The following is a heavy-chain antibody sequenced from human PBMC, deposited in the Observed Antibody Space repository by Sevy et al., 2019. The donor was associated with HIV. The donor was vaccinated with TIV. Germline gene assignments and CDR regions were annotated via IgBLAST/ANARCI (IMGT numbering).Heavy chain of an antibody. D-gene: IGHD1-26*01. CDR1: GDSIRNFY. CDR2: SYYSGST. CDR3: ARASPEHYYGMDV. Sequence: SETLSLTCSVSGDSIRNFYRSWIRQPPGKGLEWIGYSYYSGSTNYNPSLKSRVTISVDTSQNQFSLKLRSVTAADTAVYYCARASPEHYYGMDVWGQGTTVTVSS. V-gene: IGHV4-59*01. J-gene: IGHJ6*02.